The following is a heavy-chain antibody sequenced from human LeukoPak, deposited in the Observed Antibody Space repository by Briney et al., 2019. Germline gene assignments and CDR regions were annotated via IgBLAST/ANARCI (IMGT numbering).Heavy chain of an antibody. V-gene: IGHV4-34*01. J-gene: IGHJ5*02. CDR3: ARLYPLRARYCSGGSCYGWFDP. CDR2: INHSGIT. D-gene: IGHD2-15*01. CDR1: GGSFSGYH. Sequence: SETLSLTCAVYGGSFSGYHWSWIRQTPGKGLEWIGEINHSGITNYNPSLKSRVTISVDTSKNQFSLKLSSVTAADTAVYYCARLYPLRARYCSGGSCYGWFDPWGQGTLVTVSS.